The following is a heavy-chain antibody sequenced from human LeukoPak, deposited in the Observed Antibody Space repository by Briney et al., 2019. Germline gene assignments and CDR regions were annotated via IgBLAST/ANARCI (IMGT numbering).Heavy chain of an antibody. V-gene: IGHV4-34*01. D-gene: IGHD3-10*01. J-gene: IGHJ5*01. CDR3: ARAERRINLARGVFGTPFYS. Sequence: PSETLSLTCAVSGGSFSRPFWSWIRQTPGKGLEWIGEIDHSGRTDYNPSLEGRVTMSVDTSKNQFSLRLTSVTAADTAVYFRARAERRINLARGVFGTPFYSWGQGTLVSVSS. CDR2: IDHSGRT. CDR1: GGSFSRPF.